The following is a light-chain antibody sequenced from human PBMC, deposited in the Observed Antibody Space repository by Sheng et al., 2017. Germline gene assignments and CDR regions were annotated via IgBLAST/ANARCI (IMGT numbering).Light chain of an antibody. CDR3: QNYHSAPRT. J-gene: IGKJ1*01. V-gene: IGKV1-27*01. CDR2: DVS. Sequence: DLQMTQSPSSLSASVGDRVTITCRASQGVDNYLAWYQQKPGKVPKLLIYDVSTLQSGVPSRFSGSGSGTDFTLTISSLQPEDVAIYYCQNYHSAPRTFGQGPKVE. CDR1: QGVDNY.